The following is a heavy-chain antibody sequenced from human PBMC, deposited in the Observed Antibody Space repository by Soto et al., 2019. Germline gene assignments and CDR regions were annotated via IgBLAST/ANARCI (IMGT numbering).Heavy chain of an antibody. Sequence: EVQLLESGGGLVQPGGSLRLSCTASRFMFSRYAMSWVRQAPGKGLEWVSGISGSGGSTWYTDSVKGRFTSSRDNSKNPLYLEMNSLRVEDTAKYYCVKEWTPRRAFDSWGQGTLVTVSS. CDR1: RFMFSRYA. V-gene: IGHV3-23*01. CDR2: ISGSGGST. CDR3: VKEWTPRRAFDS. J-gene: IGHJ4*02. D-gene: IGHD5-12*01.